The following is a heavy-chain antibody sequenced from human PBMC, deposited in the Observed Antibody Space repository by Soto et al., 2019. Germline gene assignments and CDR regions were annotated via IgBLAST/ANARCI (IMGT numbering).Heavy chain of an antibody. Sequence: PGESLKISCKGSGYSFSNYWIGWVRQMPGKGLEWMGIIYPGDSDARYSPSFQGQVTISADKSINTAYLQWSSLKASDTALYYCPTKHYGDYDNMDVWGQGTTVTVSS. V-gene: IGHV5-51*01. CDR2: IYPGDSDA. J-gene: IGHJ6*02. CDR1: GYSFSNYW. CDR3: PTKHYGDYDNMDV. D-gene: IGHD4-17*01.